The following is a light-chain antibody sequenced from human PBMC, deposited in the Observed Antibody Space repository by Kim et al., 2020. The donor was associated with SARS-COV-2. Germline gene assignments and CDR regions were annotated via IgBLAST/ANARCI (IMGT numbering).Light chain of an antibody. Sequence: QKVTISCSGSSSNIGNNYVSWYQQFPGTAPKLLIYDNNKRPSGIPDRFSGSKSGTSATLGITGLQTGDEADYYCRAWDSSLSAVVFGGGTQLTVL. CDR3: RAWDSSLSAVV. CDR1: SSNIGNNY. CDR2: DNN. J-gene: IGLJ2*01. V-gene: IGLV1-51*01.